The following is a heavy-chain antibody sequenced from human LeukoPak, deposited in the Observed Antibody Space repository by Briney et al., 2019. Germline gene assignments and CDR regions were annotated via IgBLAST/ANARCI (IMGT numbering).Heavy chain of an antibody. V-gene: IGHV4-34*01. CDR3: ARTAYYYDSSGPLDI. CDR2: INHSGST. D-gene: IGHD3-22*01. J-gene: IGHJ3*02. CDR1: GGSFSGYY. Sequence: SETLSLTCAVYGGSFSGYYWSWIRQPPGKGLEWIGEINHSGSTNYNPSLKSRVTISVDTSKNQFSLKLSSVTAADTAVYYCARTAYYYDSSGPLDIWGQGTMVTVSS.